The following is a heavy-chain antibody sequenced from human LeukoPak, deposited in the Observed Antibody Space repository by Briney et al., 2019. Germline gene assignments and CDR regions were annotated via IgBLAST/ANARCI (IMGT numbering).Heavy chain of an antibody. CDR1: GFTLSNFV. CDR3: VTWRLAQDFEH. Sequence: GGSLRLSREGSGFTLSNFVIQRVRQAPGKGLQWVAFIRSHGGDKYYEDSVKGRFIVSRDNSKKIVYLEVNSLTAEDTGVYYCVTWRLAQDFEHWGQGSLVIVSS. V-gene: IGHV3-30*02. CDR2: IRSHGGDK. D-gene: IGHD3-3*01. J-gene: IGHJ4*02.